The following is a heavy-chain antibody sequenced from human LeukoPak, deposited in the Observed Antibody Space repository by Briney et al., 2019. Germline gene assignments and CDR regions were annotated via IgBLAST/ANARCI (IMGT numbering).Heavy chain of an antibody. CDR3: YIPYYDTSAYKGY. CDR1: GFSVNTYF. Sequence: PGGSLRLSCAASGFSVNTYFMTWVRQAPGKGLEWVSVIHNGGNTYYADSVKGRFTISRDNSKNTLYLQMNSLRAEDTAVYYCYIPYYDTSAYKGYWGQGTLVTVSS. J-gene: IGHJ4*02. D-gene: IGHD3-22*01. CDR2: IHNGGNT. V-gene: IGHV3-53*01.